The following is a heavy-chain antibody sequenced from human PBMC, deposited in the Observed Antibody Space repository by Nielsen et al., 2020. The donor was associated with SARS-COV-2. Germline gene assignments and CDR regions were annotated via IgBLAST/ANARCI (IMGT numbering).Heavy chain of an antibody. D-gene: IGHD3-22*01. CDR3: AKDPGNDSSGYYFDY. Sequence: SLRLSCAASGFTFDDYAMHWVRQAPGKGLEWVSGISWNSGSIGYADSVKGRFTISRDNAKNSLYLQMNSLRAEDTALYYCAKDPGNDSSGYYFDYWGQGTLVTVSS. V-gene: IGHV3-9*01. CDR1: GFTFDDYA. J-gene: IGHJ4*02. CDR2: ISWNSGSI.